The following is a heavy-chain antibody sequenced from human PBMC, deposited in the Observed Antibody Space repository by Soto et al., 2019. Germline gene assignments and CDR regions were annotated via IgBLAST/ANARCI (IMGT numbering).Heavy chain of an antibody. CDR1: GFTFSSYW. V-gene: IGHV3-23*01. CDR2: ISGSGGST. J-gene: IGHJ3*02. D-gene: IGHD5-18*01. CDR3: AKAGLGGYSYAVGVAAFDI. Sequence: GGSLRLSCAASGFTFSSYWMSWVRQAPGKGLEWVSAISGSGGSTYYADSVKGRFTISRDNSKNTLYLQMNSLRAEDTAVYYCAKAGLGGYSYAVGVAAFDIWGQGTMVTVSS.